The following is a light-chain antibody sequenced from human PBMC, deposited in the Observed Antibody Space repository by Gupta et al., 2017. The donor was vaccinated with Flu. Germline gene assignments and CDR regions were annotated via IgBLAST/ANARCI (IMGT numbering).Light chain of an antibody. CDR3: QELDSSSDHPNWV. Sequence: SYALTQPPSVSVAPGQAARITCGGNNIGSKSVQWYYQKPGQAPVLVVYDDSDRPSGSTERCSGSNTGNTATMTISRVEAGDEADYYCQELDSSSDHPNWVFGGGTKLTVL. CDR1: NIGSKS. J-gene: IGLJ3*02. CDR2: DDS. V-gene: IGLV3-21*02.